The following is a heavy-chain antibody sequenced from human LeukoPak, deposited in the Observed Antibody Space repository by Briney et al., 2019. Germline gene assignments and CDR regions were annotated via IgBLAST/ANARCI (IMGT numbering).Heavy chain of an antibody. D-gene: IGHD2-15*01. CDR1: GGSISSGGYS. Sequence: SETLSLTCAVSGGSISSGGYSWSCIRQPPGKGLEWIGYIYHSGSTYYNPSLKSRVTISVDRSKNQFSLKLSSVTAADTAVYYCARAVVVVAASNWFDPWGQGTLVTVSS. V-gene: IGHV4-30-2*01. J-gene: IGHJ5*02. CDR3: ARAVVVVAASNWFDP. CDR2: IYHSGST.